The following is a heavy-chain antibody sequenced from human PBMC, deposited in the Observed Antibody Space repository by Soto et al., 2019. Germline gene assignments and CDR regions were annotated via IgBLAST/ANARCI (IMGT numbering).Heavy chain of an antibody. D-gene: IGHD3-3*01. V-gene: IGHV1-8*01. Sequence: QVQLVQSGAEVKKPGASVKVSCKASGYTFTSYDINWVRQATGQGLEWMGWMNPNSGNTGYAQKFQGRVTKTRNTSISTAYMELSSLRSEDTAVYYCARASYDLWSGYWQNYYYYMDVWGKGTTVTVSS. CDR3: ARASYDLWSGYWQNYYYYMDV. CDR1: GYTFTSYD. CDR2: MNPNSGNT. J-gene: IGHJ6*03.